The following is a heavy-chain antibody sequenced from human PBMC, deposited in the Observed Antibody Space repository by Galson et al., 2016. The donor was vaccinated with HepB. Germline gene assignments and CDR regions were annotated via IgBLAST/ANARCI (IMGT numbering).Heavy chain of an antibody. CDR1: GGTFSSYS. V-gene: IGHV1-69*13. CDR3: ARVGGTTFTFDH. D-gene: IGHD1-7*01. J-gene: IGHJ4*02. CDR2: IVPMFDTP. Sequence: SVKVSCKASGGTFSSYSVSWVRQAPGQGLEWMGAIVPMFDTPNYAHKFLGRITITADESTSTVYMELSGLRSEDTAMYYCARVGGTTFTFDHWGQGTQVTVSS.